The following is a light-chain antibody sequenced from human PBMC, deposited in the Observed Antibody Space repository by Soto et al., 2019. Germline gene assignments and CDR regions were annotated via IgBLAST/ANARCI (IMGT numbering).Light chain of an antibody. CDR3: SSYTSSSTLAV. CDR1: SSDVGGYNY. Sequence: QSALTQPASVSGSPGQSITISCTGTSSDVGGYNYVSWYQQHPGKAPKLMIYEVSNRPSGVSNRFSGYKSGNTASLTISGRQAEDEADYYCSSYTSSSTLAVFGGRIQVTV. J-gene: IGLJ2*01. V-gene: IGLV2-14*01. CDR2: EVS.